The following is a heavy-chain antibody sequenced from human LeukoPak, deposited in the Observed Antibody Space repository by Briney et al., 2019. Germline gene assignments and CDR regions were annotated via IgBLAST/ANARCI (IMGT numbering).Heavy chain of an antibody. V-gene: IGHV3-15*01. Sequence: GGSLRLSCAASGFTFSNDWMSWVCQAPGKGLEWVGRIKSKTGGGTTDYTAPVKGRFTISRDDSKNTLYLQMNSLKTDDTAVYYCCCYDSTDCWGQGTLVTVSS. D-gene: IGHD2-2*01. J-gene: IGHJ4*02. CDR3: CCYDSTDC. CDR1: GFTFSNDW. CDR2: IKSKTGGGTT.